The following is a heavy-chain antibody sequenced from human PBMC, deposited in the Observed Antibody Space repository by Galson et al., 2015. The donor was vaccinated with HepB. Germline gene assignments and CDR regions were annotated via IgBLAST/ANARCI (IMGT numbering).Heavy chain of an antibody. CDR3: ARETSGTFDY. CDR1: GDSVSSNSAA. V-gene: IGHV6-1*01. D-gene: IGHD6-13*01. CDR2: TYYRSKWYN. J-gene: IGHJ4*02. Sequence: CAISGDSVSSNSAAWHWIRQSPSRGLGGLGRTYYRSKWYNDYAVSVKSRITINPDISKNQFSLQLNSVTPEDTAVYYCARETSGTFDYWGQRTLVTVSS.